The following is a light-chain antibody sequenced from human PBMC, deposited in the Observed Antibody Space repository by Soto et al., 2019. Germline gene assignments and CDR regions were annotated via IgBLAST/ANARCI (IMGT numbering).Light chain of an antibody. CDR3: QHSYSSPLT. CDR2: AAS. V-gene: IGKV1-39*01. J-gene: IGKJ4*01. CDR1: QSIITY. Sequence: DIPMTQSPSSLSASVGDRVTITCRASQSIITYLNWYQQKPGKAPKLLISAASSLQSGVPSRFSGSGSGTDFTLTISSLQPEDFATYYCQHSYSSPLTFGGGTKVEIK.